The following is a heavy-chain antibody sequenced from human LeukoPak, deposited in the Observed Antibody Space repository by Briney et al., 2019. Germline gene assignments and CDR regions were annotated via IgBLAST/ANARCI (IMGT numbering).Heavy chain of an antibody. J-gene: IGHJ4*02. CDR1: GFTFSSYW. CDR2: IKQDGSEK. V-gene: IGHV3-7*01. D-gene: IGHD2-21*01. CDR3: ARTQDELLFYYFDY. Sequence: GGSLRLSCAASGFTFSSYWMSWVRQAPGKGLEWVAHIKQDGSEKYYVDSVKGRFTISRDNAKNSLYLQMNSLRAEDTAVYYCARTQDELLFYYFDYWGQGTLVTVSS.